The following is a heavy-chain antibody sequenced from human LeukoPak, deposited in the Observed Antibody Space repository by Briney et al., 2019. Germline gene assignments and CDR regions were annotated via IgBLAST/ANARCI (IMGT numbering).Heavy chain of an antibody. Sequence: GGSLRLSCAASGFTFDDYAMHWVRQAPGKGLEWVSGISWNSGSIGYADSVKGRFTISRDNAKNSLYLQTNSLRAEDTALYYCAKDTSAAGTATFDYWGQGTLVTVSS. V-gene: IGHV3-9*01. CDR2: ISWNSGSI. D-gene: IGHD1-14*01. J-gene: IGHJ4*02. CDR1: GFTFDDYA. CDR3: AKDTSAAGTATFDY.